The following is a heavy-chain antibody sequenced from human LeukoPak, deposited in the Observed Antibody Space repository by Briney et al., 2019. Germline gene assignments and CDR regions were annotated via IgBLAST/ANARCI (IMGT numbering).Heavy chain of an antibody. CDR2: IFYSGST. V-gene: IGHV4-39*01. CDR3: ARQYQYYDFWSGYPYFDY. Sequence: WVRQPPGKGLEWIGSIFYSGSTYYNPSLKSRVTISVDTSKNQFSLKLSSVTAADTAVYYCARQYQYYDFWSGYPYFDYWGQGTLVTVSS. D-gene: IGHD3-3*01. J-gene: IGHJ4*02.